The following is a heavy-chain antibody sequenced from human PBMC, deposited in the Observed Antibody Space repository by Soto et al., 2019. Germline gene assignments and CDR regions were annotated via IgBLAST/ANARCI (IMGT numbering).Heavy chain of an antibody. Sequence: QVQLQQWGAGLLKPSETLSLTCAVYGGSFNDYSWNWIRQPPGKGLEWLGEIDHSGSTNYNPSLKSRVTISVDTSKNQFSLKLSSVTAADTAVYYCARGAPGYWGQGTLVTVSS. CDR2: IDHSGST. CDR1: GGSFNDYS. CDR3: ARGAPGY. D-gene: IGHD6-6*01. V-gene: IGHV4-34*01. J-gene: IGHJ4*02.